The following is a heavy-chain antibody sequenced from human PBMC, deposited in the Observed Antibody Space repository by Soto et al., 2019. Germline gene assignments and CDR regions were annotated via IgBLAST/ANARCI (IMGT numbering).Heavy chain of an antibody. CDR3: ARAGEPNSDLVSQKFDY. D-gene: IGHD3-3*01. Sequence: GSRRLSCAASGFTFSSYEMNWVRQAPGKGLEWVSYISSSGSTIYYADSVKGRFTISRDNAKNSLYLQMNSLRAEDTAVYYCARAGEPNSDLVSQKFDYWGQRTRVTVSS. J-gene: IGHJ4*02. CDR1: GFTFSSYE. CDR2: ISSSGSTI. V-gene: IGHV3-48*03.